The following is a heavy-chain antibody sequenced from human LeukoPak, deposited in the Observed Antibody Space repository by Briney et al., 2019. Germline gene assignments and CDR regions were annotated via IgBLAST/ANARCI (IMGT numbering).Heavy chain of an antibody. D-gene: IGHD4-17*01. CDR2: ISYDETNR. V-gene: IGHV3-30*04. CDR1: GFTFGDYA. CDR3: AKDDYGDYAYYYYAMDV. Sequence: GGSLRLSCTASGFTFGDYAMSWFRQAPGKGLEWVGFISYDETNRKYAESVKGRFTISRDNSKNMLYLQMNSLRTDDTAVYYCAKDDYGDYAYYYYAMDVWGQGTTVTVSS. J-gene: IGHJ6*02.